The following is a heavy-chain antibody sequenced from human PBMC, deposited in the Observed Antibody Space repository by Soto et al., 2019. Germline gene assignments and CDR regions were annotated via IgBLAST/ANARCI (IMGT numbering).Heavy chain of an antibody. V-gene: IGHV3-23*01. J-gene: IGHJ3*02. CDR3: AKDLDAGDPRAFDI. CDR1: RFPFNSYA. Sequence: EVQLLESGGGLVQPGGSLRLSCAASRFPFNSYAMSWVRQAPGKGLEWVSAISGSGGATYYAGSVKGRFTISRDNSKDTQYMNMNSLRVEDTAIYDCAKDLDAGDPRAFDIWGQGTMVTVSS. CDR2: ISGSGGAT.